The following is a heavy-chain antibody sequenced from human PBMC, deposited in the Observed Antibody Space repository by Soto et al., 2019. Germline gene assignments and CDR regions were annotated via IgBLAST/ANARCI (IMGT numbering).Heavy chain of an antibody. CDR2: TSYDGSNK. V-gene: IGHV3-30-3*01. D-gene: IGHD2-8*01. CDR3: AGVYYGGNSVNNY. J-gene: IGHJ4*02. Sequence: VAATSYDGSNKYHADSVKGRFTISRDNSKNTLDLQMNSLRAEDTAVYYCAGVYYGGNSVNNYWGQGTLVTVSS.